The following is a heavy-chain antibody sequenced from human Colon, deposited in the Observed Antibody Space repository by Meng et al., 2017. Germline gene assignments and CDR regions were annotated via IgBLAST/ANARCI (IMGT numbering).Heavy chain of an antibody. CDR2: IYYSGRT. V-gene: IGHV4-59*01. CDR3: ATSDRVPGWFDP. J-gene: IGHJ5*02. CDR1: GASIKSSF. D-gene: IGHD3-10*01. Sequence: GPLPEAGPSLAKPWGPPSLTCIVSGASIKSSFWTWLQRAPGKGLGWIASIYYSGRTDYNPSLKSRVAISVDTSKSHFSLNLSSVTAADTAVYYCATSDRVPGWFDPWGQGTLVTVSS.